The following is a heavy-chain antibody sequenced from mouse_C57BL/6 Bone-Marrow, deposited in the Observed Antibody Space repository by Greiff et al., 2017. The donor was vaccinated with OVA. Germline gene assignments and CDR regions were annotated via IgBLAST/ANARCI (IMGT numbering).Heavy chain of an antibody. V-gene: IGHV1-54*01. CDR3: ARSEGYDGWGGYAMDY. J-gene: IGHJ4*01. CDR1: GYAFTNYL. Sequence: QVQLKQSGAELVRPGTSVKVSCKASGYAFTNYLIEWVKQRPGQGLEWIGVINPGSGGTNYNEKFKGKATLTADKSSSTAYMQLSSLTSEDSAVYFCARSEGYDGWGGYAMDYWGQGTSVTVSS. D-gene: IGHD2-2*01. CDR2: INPGSGGT.